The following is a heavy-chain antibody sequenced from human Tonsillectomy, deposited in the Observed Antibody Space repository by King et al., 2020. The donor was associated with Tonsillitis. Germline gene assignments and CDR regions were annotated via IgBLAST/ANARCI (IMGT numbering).Heavy chain of an antibody. CDR3: AKSWGGDYYFYMDV. CDR2: IGGSGGST. D-gene: IGHD1-26*01. Sequence: VQLVESGGGLVQPGGSLRLSCAASGFTFSSCAMSWVRQTPGKGLEWVSAIGGSGGSTYYADSVKGRFTISRDNSKNTLYLQMNSLRAEDTAVYYCAKSWGGDYYFYMDVWGKGTTVTVSS. V-gene: IGHV3-23*04. J-gene: IGHJ6*03. CDR1: GFTFSSCA.